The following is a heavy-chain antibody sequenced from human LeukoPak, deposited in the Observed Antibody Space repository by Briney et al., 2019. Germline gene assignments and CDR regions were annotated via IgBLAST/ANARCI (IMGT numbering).Heavy chain of an antibody. V-gene: IGHV4-39*01. CDR2: IYYSGST. D-gene: IGHD1-26*01. Sequence: SETLSLTCTVSGGSISSSSYYWGWIRQPPGKGLEWIGSIYYSGSTYYNPSLKSRVTISVDTSKNQFSLKLSSVTAADTAVYYCARHGSGSYRRFDPWGQGTLVTVSS. CDR1: GGSISSSSYY. J-gene: IGHJ5*02. CDR3: ARHGSGSYRRFDP.